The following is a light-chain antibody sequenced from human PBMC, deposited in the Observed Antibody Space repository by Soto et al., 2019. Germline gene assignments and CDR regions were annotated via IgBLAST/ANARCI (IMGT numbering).Light chain of an antibody. Sequence: QSALTQPASVSGSPGQSITISCTGTRGDIGGYNYVSWYQQHPGKAPKLMIYEVSNRPSGVSNRFSGSKSGNTASLTISGLQAEDEADYYCSSYTTISTPHVLFGGGTKLTVL. CDR3: SSYTTISTPHVL. CDR2: EVS. J-gene: IGLJ2*01. V-gene: IGLV2-14*01. CDR1: RGDIGGYNY.